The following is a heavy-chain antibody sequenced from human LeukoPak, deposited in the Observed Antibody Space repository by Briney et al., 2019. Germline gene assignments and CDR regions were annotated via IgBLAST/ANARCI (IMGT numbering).Heavy chain of an antibody. CDR2: IRYDGSNK. D-gene: IGHD3-10*01. J-gene: IGHJ4*02. V-gene: IGHV3-30*02. CDR3: VRDVGAVRGEVYFDY. CDR1: GFTFSNYG. Sequence: GVSLRLSCAAYGFTFSNYGIHWVRQAPGKGLEWVAFIRYDGSNKYYADSVKGRFTISRDNTKNLLYLEMNSLRAEDTAMYFCVRDVGAVRGEVYFDYWGQGTLVTVSS.